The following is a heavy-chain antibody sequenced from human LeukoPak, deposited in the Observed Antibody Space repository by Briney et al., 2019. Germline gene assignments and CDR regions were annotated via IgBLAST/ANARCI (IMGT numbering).Heavy chain of an antibody. CDR2: IYPGDSDT. D-gene: IGHD1-14*01. CDR3: ARQGPPGTYTY. J-gene: IGHJ4*02. CDR1: GYTFTSDW. Sequence: GESLRISCKGSGYTFTSDWIAWVRQMPGKGLEWMGIIYPGDSDTRYSPSFQGQVTISADKSISTAYLQWSSLKASDSAIYYCARQGPPGTYTYWGQGTLVTVSS. V-gene: IGHV5-51*01.